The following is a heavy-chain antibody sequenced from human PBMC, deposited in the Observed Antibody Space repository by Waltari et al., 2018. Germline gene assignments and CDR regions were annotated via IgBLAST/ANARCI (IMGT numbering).Heavy chain of an antibody. V-gene: IGHV3-7*03. Sequence: EVQLVESGGGLVQPGGSLRLSCAASGFTFSSYWMSWVRQAPGKGLEWVANIKQDGSEKYYVDSVKGRFTISRDNAKNSLNLQMNSLRAEDTAVYYCARARDIVVVPAARAYFDYWGQGTLVTVSS. J-gene: IGHJ4*02. CDR2: IKQDGSEK. CDR3: ARARDIVVVPAARAYFDY. CDR1: GFTFSSYW. D-gene: IGHD2-2*01.